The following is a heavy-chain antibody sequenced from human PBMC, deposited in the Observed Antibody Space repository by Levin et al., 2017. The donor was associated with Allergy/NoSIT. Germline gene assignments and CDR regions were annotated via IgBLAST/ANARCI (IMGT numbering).Heavy chain of an antibody. CDR1: GFTFSSYA. V-gene: IGHV3-23*01. CDR3: AKDSRGPYGDYGGGDY. Sequence: AGGSLRLSCAASGFTFSSYAMSWVRQAPGKGLEWVSAISGSGGSTYYADSVKGRFTISRDNSKNTLYLQMNSLRAEDTAVYYCAKDSRGPYGDYGGGDYWGQGTLVTVSS. CDR2: ISGSGGST. J-gene: IGHJ4*02. D-gene: IGHD4-17*01.